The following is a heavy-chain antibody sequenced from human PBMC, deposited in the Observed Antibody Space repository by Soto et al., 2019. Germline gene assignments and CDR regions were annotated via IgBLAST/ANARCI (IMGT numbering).Heavy chain of an antibody. D-gene: IGHD6-19*01. V-gene: IGHV3-30*18. CDR1: GFTFSSYG. CDR3: AKTGGGSGWYPHY. J-gene: IGHJ4*02. CDR2: ISYDGSNK. Sequence: QVQLVESGGGVVQPGRSLRLSCAASGFTFSSYGMHWVRQAPGKGLEWVAVISYDGSNKYYADSVKGRFTISRDNSKNTLYLQMNSLRAEDTAVYYCAKTGGGSGWYPHYWGQGTLVTLSS.